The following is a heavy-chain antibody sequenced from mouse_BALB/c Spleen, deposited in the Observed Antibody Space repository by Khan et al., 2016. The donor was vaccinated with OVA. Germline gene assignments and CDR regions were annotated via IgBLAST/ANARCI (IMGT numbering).Heavy chain of an antibody. Sequence: EVQLVETGPGLVKPSQSLSLTCTVTGYSITSDYAWNWIRQFPGNKLEWMGYISYSGSTSYNPSLKSRISIIRDTSKNQFFLQLNSVTTDATATYYCARRFAYWGQGTLVTVSA. V-gene: IGHV3-2*02. CDR3: ARRFAY. CDR1: GYSITSDYA. CDR2: ISYSGST. J-gene: IGHJ3*01.